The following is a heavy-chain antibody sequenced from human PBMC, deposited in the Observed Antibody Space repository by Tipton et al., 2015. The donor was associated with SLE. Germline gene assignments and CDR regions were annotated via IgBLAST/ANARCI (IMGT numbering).Heavy chain of an antibody. CDR1: GGSFSGYY. D-gene: IGHD1-26*01. V-gene: IGHV4-34*01. J-gene: IGHJ1*01. CDR3: AREGGKSWAMGATEEYFQH. Sequence: TLSLTCAVYGGSFSGYYWSWIRQPPGKGLEWIGEINHSGSTNYNPSLKSRVTISVDTSKNQFSLKLSSVTAADTAVYYCAREGGKSWAMGATEEYFQHWGQGTLVTVSS. CDR2: INHSGST.